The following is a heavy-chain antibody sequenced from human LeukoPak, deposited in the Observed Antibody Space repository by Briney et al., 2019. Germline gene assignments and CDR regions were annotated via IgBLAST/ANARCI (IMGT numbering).Heavy chain of an antibody. CDR3: ASPRGSRGTYDFWSGYDNYFDP. V-gene: IGHV1-18*01. D-gene: IGHD3-3*01. CDR2: ISAYNGNT. Sequence: ASVKVSCKTSGYTFNSYGVSWVRQAPGQGPEWMGWISAYNGNTNYAKKLQGRLTLTTDTSMSTVYMELRSLRSDDTAIYYCASPRGSRGTYDFWSGYDNYFDPWGQGTLVTVSS. CDR1: GYTFNSYG. J-gene: IGHJ5*02.